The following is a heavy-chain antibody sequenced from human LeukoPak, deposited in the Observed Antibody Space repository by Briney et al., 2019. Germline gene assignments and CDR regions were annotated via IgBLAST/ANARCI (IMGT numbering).Heavy chain of an antibody. V-gene: IGHV3-23*01. Sequence: PGGSLRLSCVASGFTFSSYAMSWVRQAPGNGLEWVSAISGSGGSTYYADSVKGRFTISRDNSKNTLYLQMNSLRAEDTAVYYCAKDTDSARGGGAFDIWGQGTMVTVSS. CDR3: AKDTDSARGGGAFDI. J-gene: IGHJ3*02. D-gene: IGHD3-10*01. CDR1: GFTFSSYA. CDR2: ISGSGGST.